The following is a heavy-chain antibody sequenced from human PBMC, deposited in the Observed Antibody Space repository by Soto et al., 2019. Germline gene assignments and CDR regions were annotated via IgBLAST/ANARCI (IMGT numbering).Heavy chain of an antibody. CDR3: ARRDFWSGYTFDY. CDR1: GGSISSSSYY. Sequence: PLETLSLTCTVSGGSISSSSYYWGWIRQPPGKGLEWIGSIYYSGSTYYNPSLKSRATISVDTSKNQFSLKLSSVTAADTAVYYCARRDFWSGYTFDYWGQGTLVTVSS. D-gene: IGHD3-3*01. V-gene: IGHV4-39*01. CDR2: IYYSGST. J-gene: IGHJ4*02.